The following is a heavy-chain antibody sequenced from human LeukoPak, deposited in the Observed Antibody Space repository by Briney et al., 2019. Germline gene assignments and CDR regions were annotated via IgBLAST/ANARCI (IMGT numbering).Heavy chain of an antibody. V-gene: IGHV3-23*01. CDR1: RFTFSSYS. CDR3: AKKGATTGDFDY. D-gene: IGHD1-26*01. J-gene: IGHJ4*02. Sequence: GGSLRLSCAASRFTFSSYSMNWVRQAPGKGPEWVSAISGSGGDTYYADSVKGRFTISRDNSKNTLYLQMNSLRAEDTAVYYCAKKGATTGDFDYWGQGTLVTVSS. CDR2: ISGSGGDT.